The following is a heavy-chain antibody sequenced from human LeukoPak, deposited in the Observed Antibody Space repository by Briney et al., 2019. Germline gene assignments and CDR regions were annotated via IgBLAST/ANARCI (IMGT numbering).Heavy chain of an antibody. CDR3: ARLSWLSYYGSSGYEFDY. CDR2: IYYSGST. V-gene: IGHV4-59*01. CDR1: GGSISSYY. D-gene: IGHD3-22*01. J-gene: IGHJ4*02. Sequence: PSETLSLTCTVSGGSISSYYWSWIRQPPGKGLEWIGYIYYSGSTNYNPSLKSRVTISVDTSKNQFSLKLSSVTAADTAVYYCARLSWLSYYGSSGYEFDYWGQGTLVTVSS.